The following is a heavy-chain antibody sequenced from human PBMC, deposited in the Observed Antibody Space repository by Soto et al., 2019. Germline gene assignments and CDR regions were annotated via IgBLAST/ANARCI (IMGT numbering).Heavy chain of an antibody. CDR1: GFTVSNNY. V-gene: IGHV3-53*01. Sequence: PGGSLRLSCAAAGFTVSNNYMSWVRQAPGKGLEWVPVIYSGGSTYYADSVKGRFTISRDNSKNTLYLQMNSLRAEDTAVYYCARDRVESGYPEYFQHWGQGTLVTVSS. J-gene: IGHJ1*01. CDR2: IYSGGST. D-gene: IGHD3-22*01. CDR3: ARDRVESGYPEYFQH.